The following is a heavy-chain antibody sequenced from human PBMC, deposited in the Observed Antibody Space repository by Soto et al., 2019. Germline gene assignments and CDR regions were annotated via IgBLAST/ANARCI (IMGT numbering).Heavy chain of an antibody. D-gene: IGHD3-9*01. Sequence: GDSLKISCKGSGYSFTSYWISWVRQMPGKGLEWMGRIDPSDSYTNYSPSFQGHVTISADKSISTAYLQWSSLKASDTAMYYCARSEDRYALVSWFDTWVQRTLVTVSS. CDR2: IDPSDSYT. CDR1: GYSFTSYW. V-gene: IGHV5-10-1*01. J-gene: IGHJ5*02. CDR3: ARSEDRYALVSWFDT.